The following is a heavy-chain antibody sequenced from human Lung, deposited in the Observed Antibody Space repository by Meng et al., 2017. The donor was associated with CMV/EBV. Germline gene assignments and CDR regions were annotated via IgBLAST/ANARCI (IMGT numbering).Heavy chain of an antibody. Sequence: SVXVSXXASGYTFTSYDINWVRQATGQGLEWMGWMNPNSGNTACAPKFQGRLTMTRNTSINTAYMDLSSLRSEDTAIYYCTRGRGSTHKGNWFDPWGQGTLVXVSS. J-gene: IGHJ5*02. CDR2: MNPNSGNT. CDR1: GYTFTSYD. D-gene: IGHD3-10*01. V-gene: IGHV1-8*01. CDR3: TRGRGSTHKGNWFDP.